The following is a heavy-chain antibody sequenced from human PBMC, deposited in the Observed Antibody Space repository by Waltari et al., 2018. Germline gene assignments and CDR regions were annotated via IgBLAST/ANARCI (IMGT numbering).Heavy chain of an antibody. CDR1: GYSISSGYY. D-gene: IGHD6-19*01. CDR3: ARRAVAGNWFDP. Sequence: QVQLQESSPGLVKPSETLSLTCAVSGYSISSGYYWGWIRQPPGKGLEWIGSIYHSGSTYYNPSLKSRVTISVDTSKNQFSLKLSSVTAADTAVYYCARRAVAGNWFDPWGQGTLVTVSS. CDR2: IYHSGST. J-gene: IGHJ5*02. V-gene: IGHV4-38-2*01.